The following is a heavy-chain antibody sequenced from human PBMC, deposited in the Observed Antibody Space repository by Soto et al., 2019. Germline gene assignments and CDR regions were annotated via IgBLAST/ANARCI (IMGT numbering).Heavy chain of an antibody. D-gene: IGHD2-8*02. CDR2: INPSGGGK. J-gene: IGHJ4*02. CDR1: GYTFTRWY. CDR3: AKDYRAGTRSCVVDVCYPGVF. Sequence: GASVQVSFKASGYTFTRWYIHWVRQAPVQGPEGMGLINPSGGGKTYAPKCQGRVAITTDSSTSKVYLELSSLRFEDTAVDYCAKDYRAGTRSCVVDVCYPGVFWGQGTLVTVSS. V-gene: IGHV1-46*01.